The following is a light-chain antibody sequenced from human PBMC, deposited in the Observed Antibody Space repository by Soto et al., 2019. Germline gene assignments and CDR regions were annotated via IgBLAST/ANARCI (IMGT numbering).Light chain of an antibody. CDR2: KAS. J-gene: IGKJ4*01. V-gene: IGKV1-5*03. Sequence: PMTQSPSTLSVSVGGRITITCRASQTISSWLAWYQQKPGKAPKLLIYKASTLKSGVPSRFSGSGSGTDFTLTISSLQPEDFATYYCLQDYNYPLTFGGGTKVDIK. CDR3: LQDYNYPLT. CDR1: QTISSW.